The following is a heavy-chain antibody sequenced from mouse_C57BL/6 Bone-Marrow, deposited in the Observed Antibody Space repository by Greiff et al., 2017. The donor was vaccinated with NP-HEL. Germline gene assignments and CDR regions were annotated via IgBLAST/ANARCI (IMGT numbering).Heavy chain of an antibody. D-gene: IGHD1-1*01. CDR1: GFTFSSYG. CDR3: ARGGDYYGSSRYYAMDY. J-gene: IGHJ4*01. V-gene: IGHV5-6*01. Sequence: EVQVVESGGDLVKPGGSLKLSCAASGFTFSSYGMSWVRQTPDKRLEWVATISSGGSSTYYPDSVKGRFTISRDNAKNTLYLQMSSLKSEDTAMYYCARGGDYYGSSRYYAMDYWGQGTSVTVSS. CDR2: ISSGGSST.